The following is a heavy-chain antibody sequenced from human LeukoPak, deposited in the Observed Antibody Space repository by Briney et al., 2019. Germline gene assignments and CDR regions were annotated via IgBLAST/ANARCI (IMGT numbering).Heavy chain of an antibody. J-gene: IGHJ4*02. Sequence: PSETLSLTCTVSGGSISSGGYYWSWIRQHPGKGLEWSGYIYYSGSTYYNPSLKSRVTISVDTSKNQFSLKLSSVTAADTAVYYCARAASGTMGDLYIDYWGQGTLVTVSS. CDR3: ARAASGTMGDLYIDY. CDR1: GGSISSGGYY. V-gene: IGHV4-31*03. D-gene: IGHD2-21*02. CDR2: IYYSGST.